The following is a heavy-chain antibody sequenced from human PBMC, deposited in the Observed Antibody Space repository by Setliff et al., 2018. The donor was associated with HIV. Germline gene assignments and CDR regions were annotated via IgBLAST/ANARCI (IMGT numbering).Heavy chain of an antibody. D-gene: IGHD3-16*01. V-gene: IGHV5-51*01. J-gene: IGHJ4*02. Sequence: GESLTISCKGSGYSFSSHWIGWVRQMPGKGLEFMGLLYPADSNIRYSPSFQGQVTISVDKSTNTAFLQWTSLRASDTAMYYCTRLWHENWGGVDYWGQGTLVTVSS. CDR2: LYPADSNI. CDR3: TRLWHENWGGVDY. CDR1: GYSFSSHW.